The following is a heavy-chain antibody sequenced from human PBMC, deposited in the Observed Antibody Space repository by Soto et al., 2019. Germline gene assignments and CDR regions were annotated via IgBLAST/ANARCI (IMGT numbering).Heavy chain of an antibody. Sequence: SVKVSCKASGGTFSSYAISWVRQAPGQGLEWMGGIIPIFGTANYAQKFQGRVTITADESTSTAYMELSSLRSEDTAVYYCARGIIAAAGINWFDPWGQGTLVTVSS. CDR1: GGTFSSYA. CDR2: IIPIFGTA. J-gene: IGHJ5*02. CDR3: ARGIIAAAGINWFDP. V-gene: IGHV1-69*13. D-gene: IGHD6-13*01.